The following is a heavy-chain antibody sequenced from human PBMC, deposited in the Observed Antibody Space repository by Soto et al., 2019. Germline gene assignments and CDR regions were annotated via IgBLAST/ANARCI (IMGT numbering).Heavy chain of an antibody. D-gene: IGHD5-18*01. J-gene: IGHJ6*02. CDR1: GGSFSGYY. CDR3: ARGPRGYSYGYYGMDV. CDR2: INHSGST. Sequence: QVQLQQWGAGLLKPSETLSLTCAVYGGSFSGYYWSWIRQPPGKGLEWIGEINHSGSTNYNPSLKSRVTISVDTSKNQFSLKLSSVTAADTAVHYCARGPRGYSYGYYGMDVWGQGTTVTVSS. V-gene: IGHV4-34*01.